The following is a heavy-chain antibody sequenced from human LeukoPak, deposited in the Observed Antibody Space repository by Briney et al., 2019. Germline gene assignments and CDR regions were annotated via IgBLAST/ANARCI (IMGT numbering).Heavy chain of an antibody. V-gene: IGHV3-7*01. CDR3: ARDDCSSISCYHNWFDP. Sequence: GGSLRLSCAASGFTFSSYWMSWVRQAPGKGLEWVANIKQDGSEKYNVDSVKGRFTISRDNAKNSLYLQMNSLRAEDTAVYYCARDDCSSISCYHNWFDPWGQGTLVTVSS. J-gene: IGHJ5*02. D-gene: IGHD2-2*01. CDR1: GFTFSSYW. CDR2: IKQDGSEK.